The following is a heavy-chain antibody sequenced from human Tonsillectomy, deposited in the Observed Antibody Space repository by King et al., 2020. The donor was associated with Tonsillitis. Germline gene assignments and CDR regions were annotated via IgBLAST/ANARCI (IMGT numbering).Heavy chain of an antibody. CDR3: AKGGFCSSNSCHYYHYMDL. J-gene: IGHJ6*03. Sequence: VQLVESGGGLVQPGGSLRLSCAASGFTFSSYAMSWVRQAPGKGLEWVSTISGSGGSTYYADSVKGRFTISRDNSKNTLYLQMNSLRAEDTAVFYCAKGGFCSSNSCHYYHYMDLWGKGTTVTVSS. CDR2: ISGSGGST. CDR1: GFTFSSYA. D-gene: IGHD2-2*01. V-gene: IGHV3-23*04.